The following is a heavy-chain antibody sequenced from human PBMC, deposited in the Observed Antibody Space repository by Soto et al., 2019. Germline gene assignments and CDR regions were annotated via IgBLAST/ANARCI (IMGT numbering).Heavy chain of an antibody. V-gene: IGHV4-39*01. Sequence: SETLSLTCTVSGGSISSSSYYWGWIRQPPGKGLEWIGSIYYSGRTYYNPSLKSRVTISVDTSKNRFSLKLSSVTAADTAVYYCAIRDGCSSTSCPNWFAPWAQGTLVTVS. CDR3: AIRDGCSSTSCPNWFAP. D-gene: IGHD2-2*01. CDR2: IYYSGRT. J-gene: IGHJ5*02. CDR1: GGSISSSSYY.